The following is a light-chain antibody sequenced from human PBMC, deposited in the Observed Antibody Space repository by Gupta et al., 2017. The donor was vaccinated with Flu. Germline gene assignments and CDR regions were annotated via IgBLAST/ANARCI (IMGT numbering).Light chain of an antibody. CDR3: YSTDSTGYQKL. J-gene: IGLJ2*01. Sequence: QTARTTCAGDALPKNYAYWYQQKSGPAPVLGIFDDNKRPSGIPERFSGSSSGTMATFTITGAQVEDEADDYCYSTDSTGYQKLFGGGTTLTVL. CDR2: DDN. V-gene: IGLV3-10*01. CDR1: ALPKNY.